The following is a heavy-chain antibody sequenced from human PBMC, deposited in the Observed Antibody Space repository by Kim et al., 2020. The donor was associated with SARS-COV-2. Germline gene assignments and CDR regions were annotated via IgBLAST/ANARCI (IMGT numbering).Heavy chain of an antibody. D-gene: IGHD3-16*01. Sequence: SETLSLTCAVYGGSFSGYYWSWIRQPPGKGLEWIGEINHSGSTNYNPSLKSRVTISVDTSKNQFSLKLSSVTAADTAVYYCAREPPGEAFDYWGQGTLVTVSS. J-gene: IGHJ4*02. CDR3: AREPPGEAFDY. CDR2: INHSGST. V-gene: IGHV4-34*01. CDR1: GGSFSGYY.